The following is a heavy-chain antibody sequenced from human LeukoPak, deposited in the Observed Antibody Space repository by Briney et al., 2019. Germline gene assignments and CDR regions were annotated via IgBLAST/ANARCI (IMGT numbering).Heavy chain of an antibody. Sequence: SETLSLTCTVSGGSISSYCWSWIRQPPGKGLEWIGYIYYSGSTNYNPSLKSRVTISVDTSKNQFSLKLSSVTAADTAVYYCARERNWFDPWGQGTLVTVSS. CDR3: ARERNWFDP. CDR2: IYYSGST. J-gene: IGHJ5*02. V-gene: IGHV4-59*01. CDR1: GGSISSYC.